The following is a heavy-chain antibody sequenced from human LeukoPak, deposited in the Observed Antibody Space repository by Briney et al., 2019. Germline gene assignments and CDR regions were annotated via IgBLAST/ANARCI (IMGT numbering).Heavy chain of an antibody. CDR1: GFTFSDYY. Sequence: PGGSLRLSCAASGFTFSDYYMSWIRQAPGKGLEWVSYISSSSSYTNYADSVKGRFTISRDNAKNSLYLQMTSLIAEDTAVYYCARGWGYSGYDYGDWGQGTLVTVSS. D-gene: IGHD5-12*01. V-gene: IGHV3-11*05. CDR2: ISSSSSYT. CDR3: ARGWGYSGYDYGD. J-gene: IGHJ4*02.